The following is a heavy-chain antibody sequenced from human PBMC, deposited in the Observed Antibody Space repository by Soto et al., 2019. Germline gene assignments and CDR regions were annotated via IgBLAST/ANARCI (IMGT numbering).Heavy chain of an antibody. CDR2: ISSSGSTI. V-gene: IGHV3-11*01. Sequence: GGSLRLSCAASGFTFSDYYMSWIRQAPGKGLEWVSYISSSGSTIYYADSVKGRFTISRDNAKNSLYLQMNSLRAEDTAVYYCARAPHDYSNYEVDYYYYYMDVWGKGTTVTVSS. D-gene: IGHD4-4*01. CDR1: GFTFSDYY. J-gene: IGHJ6*03. CDR3: ARAPHDYSNYEVDYYYYYMDV.